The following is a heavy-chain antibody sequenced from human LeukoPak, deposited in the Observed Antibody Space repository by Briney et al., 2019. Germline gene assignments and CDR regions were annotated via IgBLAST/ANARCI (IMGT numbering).Heavy chain of an antibody. CDR3: ARGVAGPFDY. CDR2: IYSGGST. J-gene: IGHJ4*02. CDR1: GFTVSSNY. Sequence: GGSLRLSCAASGFTVSSNYMSWVRQAPGKGLEWVSVIYSGGSTYYADSVKGRFTISRDNAKNSLYLQMNSLRAEDTAVYYCARGVAGPFDYWGQGTLVTVSS. D-gene: IGHD6-19*01. V-gene: IGHV3-53*01.